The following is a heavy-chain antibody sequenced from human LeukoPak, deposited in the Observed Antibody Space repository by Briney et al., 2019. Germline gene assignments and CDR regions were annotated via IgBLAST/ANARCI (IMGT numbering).Heavy chain of an antibody. CDR1: GYTFTDYY. V-gene: IGHV1-69-2*01. J-gene: IGHJ4*02. Sequence: ASVKISCKVSGYTFTDYYMHWVQQAPGKGLEWMGLVDPEDGETIYAEKFQGRVTITADTSTDTAYVELSSLRSEDTAVYYCATITMVRGVSYYFDYWGQGTLVTVSS. CDR3: ATITMVRGVSYYFDY. D-gene: IGHD3-10*01. CDR2: VDPEDGET.